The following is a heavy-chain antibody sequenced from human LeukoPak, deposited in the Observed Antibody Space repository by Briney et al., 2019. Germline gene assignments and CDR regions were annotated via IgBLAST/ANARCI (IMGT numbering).Heavy chain of an antibody. CDR2: ISGSGGST. D-gene: IGHD2-15*01. Sequence: GGSLRLSCAASGFTFSSYAISWVRQAPGKGLEWVSAISGSGGSTYYADSVKGRFTISRDNSKNTLYLQMNSLRAEDTAGYYCSKARGGLAPRDYGGEGTLVTVS. V-gene: IGHV3-23*01. CDR3: SKARGGLAPRDY. CDR1: GFTFSSYA. J-gene: IGHJ4*02.